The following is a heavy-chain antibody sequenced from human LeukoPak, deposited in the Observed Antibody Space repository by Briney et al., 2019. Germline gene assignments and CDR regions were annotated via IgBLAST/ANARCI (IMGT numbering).Heavy chain of an antibody. V-gene: IGHV4-39*07. CDR3: ARDYGPGPFDY. D-gene: IGHD3-10*01. J-gene: IGHJ4*02. CDR2: IHYSGST. CDR1: GGSISSSSYY. Sequence: SETLSLTCTVSGGSISSSSYYWGWIRQPPGKGLEWIGSIHYSGSTYYNPSLKSRLTISVDTSKNQFSLRLRTVTAADTAVYYCARDYGPGPFDYWGQGTLVTVFS.